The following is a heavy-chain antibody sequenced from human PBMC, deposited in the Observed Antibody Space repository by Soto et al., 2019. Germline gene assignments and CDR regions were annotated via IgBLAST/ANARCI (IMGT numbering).Heavy chain of an antibody. J-gene: IGHJ4*02. CDR2: IYYSGST. D-gene: IGHD1-26*01. Sequence: PSETLSLTCTVSGGSISSSSYYWGWIRQPPGKGLEWIGSIYYSGSTYYNPSLKSRVTISVDTSKNQFSLKLSSVTAADTAVYYCARHAVGAKTDYFDYWGQGTLVTVSS. CDR3: ARHAVGAKTDYFDY. V-gene: IGHV4-39*01. CDR1: GGSISSSSYY.